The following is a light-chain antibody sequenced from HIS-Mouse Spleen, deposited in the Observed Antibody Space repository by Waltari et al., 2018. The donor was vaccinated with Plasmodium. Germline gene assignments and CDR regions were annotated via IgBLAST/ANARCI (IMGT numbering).Light chain of an antibody. CDR1: QSVSSN. CDR3: QQYNNWPPEGA. J-gene: IGKJ3*01. Sequence: EIVMTQSPATLSVSPGNRATLSCRASQSVSSNLAWYQQNPGQAPRLLIYGASHRATGIPAWFSGSGSGTEFTLTISSLQSEDFAVYYCQQYNNWPPEGAFGPGTKVDIK. CDR2: GAS. V-gene: IGKV3-15*01.